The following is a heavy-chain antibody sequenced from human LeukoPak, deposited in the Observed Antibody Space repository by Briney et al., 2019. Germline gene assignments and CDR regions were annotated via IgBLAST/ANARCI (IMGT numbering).Heavy chain of an antibody. CDR2: FYYSGFT. CDR1: DDSISRSSYY. V-gene: IGHV4-39*01. Sequence: SETLSLTCSVSDDSISRSSYYWGWIRQPPGKGLKWIGTFYYSGFTYYNPSLKNRVTISVDTSKNQFSLKLSSVTAEDTAVYYCARLKVGTTHPDYWGQGTLVTVSS. D-gene: IGHD1-26*01. CDR3: ARLKVGTTHPDY. J-gene: IGHJ4*02.